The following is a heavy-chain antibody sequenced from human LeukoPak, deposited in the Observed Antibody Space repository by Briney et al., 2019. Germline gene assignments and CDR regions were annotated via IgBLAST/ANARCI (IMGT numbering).Heavy chain of an antibody. J-gene: IGHJ4*02. CDR2: INHSETT. D-gene: IGHD3-22*01. Sequence: SETLSLTCAVYGGSFSGYYWTWIRQPPEKGLEWIGEINHSETTKYNPSLKSRVTISVDTSKNRFSLKLSSVTAADTAVYYCARGRDSYDSSSFFDYWGQGTLVTVSS. V-gene: IGHV4-34*01. CDR3: ARGRDSYDSSSFFDY. CDR1: GGSFSGYY.